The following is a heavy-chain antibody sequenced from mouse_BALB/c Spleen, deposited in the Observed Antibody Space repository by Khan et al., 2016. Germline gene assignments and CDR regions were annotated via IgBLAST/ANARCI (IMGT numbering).Heavy chain of an antibody. V-gene: IGHV5-6-3*01. D-gene: IGHD2-14*01. CDR3: AKENYRYYFDY. Sequence: VELVESGGGFVQPGGSLKLSCAASGFTFSTYGMSWVRQTPDKRLELVATINSNGGSTYYPDSVKGRFTIFRDNAKNTLYLQMSSMKSEDTAMYYCAKENYRYYFDYWSQGTTLTVSS. CDR2: INSNGGST. CDR1: GFTFSTYG. J-gene: IGHJ2*01.